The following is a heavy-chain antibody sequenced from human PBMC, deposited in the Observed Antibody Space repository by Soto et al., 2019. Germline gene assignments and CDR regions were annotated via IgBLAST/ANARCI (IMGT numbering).Heavy chain of an antibody. CDR3: ARSSGWGQVGVYNYGLDV. CDR1: GFFLSNNW. Sequence: QVQLVESGGGWVKPGESLRLSCIGSGFFLSNNWMTWIRQAPGKGLEWVSYISASGDYTIYADSLKGRFTISRDNARNSLWLQINSLTAEETAVYYCARSSGWGQVGVYNYGLDVWGQGTTVIVSS. V-gene: IGHV3-11*06. CDR2: ISASGDYT. J-gene: IGHJ6*02. D-gene: IGHD7-27*01.